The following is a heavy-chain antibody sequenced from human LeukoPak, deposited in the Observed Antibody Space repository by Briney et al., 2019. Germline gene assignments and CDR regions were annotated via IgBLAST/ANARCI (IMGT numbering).Heavy chain of an antibody. V-gene: IGHV3-15*07. CDR1: GFTFSNDW. CDR3: ATDFSDTT. J-gene: IGHJ5*02. Sequence: GGSLRLSCATSGFTFSNDWMNWVRQAPGKGLEWVGRIRRNSDSGSIDYAVHGHGNFALTSEDTKHRLYLQMNSLHTEDTAVYYSATDFSDTTWGQGTLVTVSS. D-gene: IGHD2-2*01. CDR2: IRRNSDSGSI.